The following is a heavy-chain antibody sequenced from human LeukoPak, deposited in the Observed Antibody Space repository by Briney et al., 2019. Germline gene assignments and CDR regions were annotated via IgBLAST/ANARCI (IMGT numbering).Heavy chain of an antibody. Sequence: GGSLRLSCAASAFTFSNYAMAWVRQAPGKGLEWVSAISGTADSTHYADSVRGRFTISRDNSKNTLYLQMNSLRAEDTAVYYCAKRAFDYWGQGTLVTVSS. CDR2: ISGTADST. J-gene: IGHJ4*02. CDR1: AFTFSNYA. CDR3: AKRAFDY. V-gene: IGHV3-23*01.